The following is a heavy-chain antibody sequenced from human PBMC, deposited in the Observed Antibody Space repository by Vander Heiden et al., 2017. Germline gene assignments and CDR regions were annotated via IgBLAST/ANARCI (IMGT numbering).Heavy chain of an antibody. CDR3: ARGYGDY. CDR2: IYTGGSA. Sequence: EVRLVETGGGLIQPGGSLRCSCAASGFTVSSAYMSWVRQAPGKGLEWVSVIYTGGSAYYADSVKGRFTISRDNSKNTLYLQMNSLRVEDTAFYYCARGYGDYWGQGTLVTVSS. V-gene: IGHV3-53*02. D-gene: IGHD4-17*01. CDR1: GFTVSSAY. J-gene: IGHJ4*02.